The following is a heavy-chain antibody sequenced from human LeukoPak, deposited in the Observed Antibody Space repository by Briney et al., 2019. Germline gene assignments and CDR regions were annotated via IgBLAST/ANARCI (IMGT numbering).Heavy chain of an antibody. CDR1: GGSFSSSSSY. J-gene: IGHJ4*02. Sequence: PSETLSLTCTVSGGSFSSSSSYCSGSTYYHPSLKSRVTISVDTSKNQFSLKLSSVTAADTAVYYCARLLEGSESYFDNLGYFDYWGQGTLVSVSS. CDR3: ARLLEGSESYFDNLGYFDY. CDR2: SGST. D-gene: IGHD3-10*01. V-gene: IGHV4-39*01.